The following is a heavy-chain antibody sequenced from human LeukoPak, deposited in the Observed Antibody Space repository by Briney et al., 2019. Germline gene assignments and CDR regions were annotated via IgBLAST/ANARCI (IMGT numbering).Heavy chain of an antibody. V-gene: IGHV1-58*01. J-gene: IGHJ4*02. CDR2: IVVGSGNT. Sequence: ASVKVSCKASGFTFTSSAVQWVRQARGQRLEWIGWIVVGSGNTNYAQKFQERVTITRDMSTSTAYMELSSLRSEDTAVYYCACISFSIAATIDYWGQGTLVTVSS. CDR1: GFTFTSSA. D-gene: IGHD2-15*01. CDR3: ACISFSIAATIDY.